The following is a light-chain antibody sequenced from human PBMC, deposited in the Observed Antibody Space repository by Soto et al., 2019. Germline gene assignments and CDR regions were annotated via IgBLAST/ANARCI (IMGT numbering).Light chain of an antibody. CDR3: QQYNSWPPIT. CDR2: DTS. CDR1: QSVSSY. V-gene: IGKV3-15*01. J-gene: IGKJ5*01. Sequence: EIVLTQSPATLSLSPGERATLSCRASQSVSSYLAWYQQKPGQAPRLLIYDTSTRATGIPDRFSGGGSGTEFTLTISSLQSEDFAVYYCQQYNSWPPITFGQGTRLEI.